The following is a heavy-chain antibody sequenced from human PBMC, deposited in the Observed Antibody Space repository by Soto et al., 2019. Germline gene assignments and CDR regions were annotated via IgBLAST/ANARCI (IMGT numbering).Heavy chain of an antibody. CDR2: INHSGST. J-gene: IGHJ4*02. CDR1: GGSFSDYY. Sequence: SETLSLTCAVYGGSFSDYYWSWIRQPPGKGLEWIGEINHSGSTNYNPSLKSRVTISVDTSKNQFSLKLSSVTAADTAVYYCARIGSGSYYRDFDYWGQGTLVTVSS. V-gene: IGHV4-34*01. CDR3: ARIGSGSYYRDFDY. D-gene: IGHD1-26*01.